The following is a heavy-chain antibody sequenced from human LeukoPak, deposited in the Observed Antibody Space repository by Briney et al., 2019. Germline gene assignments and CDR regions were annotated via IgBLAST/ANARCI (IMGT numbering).Heavy chain of an antibody. CDR1: GFTFSSYA. CDR2: ISYDGNEK. V-gene: IGHV3-30-3*01. J-gene: IGHJ4*02. Sequence: GGSLRLSCAASGFTFSSYAMYWIRQAPGKGLEWVAVISYDGNEKYYADSVRGRFTISRDNSANTLYLQMNTLRAEDTAMYYCARDLEVVVIQYYFEYWGQGTLLSVSS. CDR3: ARDLEVVVIQYYFEY. D-gene: IGHD3-22*01.